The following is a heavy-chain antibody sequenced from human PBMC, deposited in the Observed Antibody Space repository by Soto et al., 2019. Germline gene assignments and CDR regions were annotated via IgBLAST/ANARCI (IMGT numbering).Heavy chain of an antibody. Sequence: QVQLQQWGAGLLKPSETLSLTCAVYGGSFSGYYWSWIRQPPGKGLEWIGEINHSGSTNYNPSLKGRVTISAGTSKNQFSRKLSSVTAAATAVYYCARGTPLHLGELSPDYYYYMDVWGKGTTVTVSS. CDR2: INHSGST. D-gene: IGHD3-16*02. V-gene: IGHV4-34*01. CDR1: GGSFSGYY. J-gene: IGHJ6*03. CDR3: ARGTPLHLGELSPDYYYYMDV.